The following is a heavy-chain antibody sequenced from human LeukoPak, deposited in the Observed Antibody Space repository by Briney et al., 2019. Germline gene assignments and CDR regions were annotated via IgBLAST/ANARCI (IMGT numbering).Heavy chain of an antibody. V-gene: IGHV5-51*01. J-gene: IGHJ1*01. CDR2: IHGADSLT. D-gene: IGHD2-15*01. CDR1: GYYFTNYW. CDR3: AGCSGGSCYLPMTEYFQH. Sequence: GESLQISCKDSGYYFTNYWIGWVRQMPGKGLEWMGIIHGADSLTMYSPSFQGQVTISADKSVSTAYLQWSGLKPSDTAMYYCAGCSGGSCYLPMTEYFQHWGQGTLVTVSS.